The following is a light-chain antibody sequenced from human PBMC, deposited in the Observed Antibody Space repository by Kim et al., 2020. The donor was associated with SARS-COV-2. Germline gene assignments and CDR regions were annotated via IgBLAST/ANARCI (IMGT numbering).Light chain of an antibody. CDR1: QSVRSY. V-gene: IGKV3-11*01. CDR3: QQRSNWPPAT. J-gene: IGKJ3*01. CDR2: DAS. Sequence: SPGERATLSCRASQSVRSYLAWYQQNPGQAPRLLIYDASNRATGIPARFSGSGSGTDFTLTISSLEPEDFAVYFCQQRSNWPPATFGPGTKVDIK.